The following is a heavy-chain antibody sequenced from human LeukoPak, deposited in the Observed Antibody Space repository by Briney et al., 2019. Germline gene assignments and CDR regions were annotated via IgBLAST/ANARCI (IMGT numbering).Heavy chain of an antibody. CDR2: IDPSDSYT. D-gene: IGHD4-17*01. CDR1: GYSLTNSW. CDR3: ATGAAKVTTDFANY. Sequence: GESLKISCKGSGYSLTNSWISWVRQMPGKGLEWMGRIDPSDSYTKYSPSFEGHVTISVDKSTSTAFLQWNSLKASDSAMYYCATGAAKVTTDFANYWGQGTQVAVSS. V-gene: IGHV5-10-1*01. J-gene: IGHJ4*02.